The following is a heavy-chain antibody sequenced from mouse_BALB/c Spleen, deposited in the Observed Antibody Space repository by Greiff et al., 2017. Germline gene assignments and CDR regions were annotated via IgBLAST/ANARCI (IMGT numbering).Heavy chain of an antibody. Sequence: VQLKQSGPELVKPGASVKMSCKASGYTFTDYYMTWVNQSHGKSLEWIGDINPNNGGTSYNQKFRGKATLTVDKSASTAYMQLNSLTSEASAVYYCARELPGIAMDYWGQGTSVTVSS. D-gene: IGHD2-1*01. J-gene: IGHJ4*01. V-gene: IGHV1-26*01. CDR1: GYTFTDYY. CDR2: INPNNGGT. CDR3: ARELPGIAMDY.